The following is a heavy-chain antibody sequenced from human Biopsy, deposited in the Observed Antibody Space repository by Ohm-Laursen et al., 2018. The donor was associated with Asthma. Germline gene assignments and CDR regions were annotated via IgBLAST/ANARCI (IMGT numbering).Heavy chain of an antibody. CDR3: ARTYYDFLTGQVKDVFGV. V-gene: IGHV1-3*04. CDR1: GYNFISFA. J-gene: IGHJ3*01. Sequence: ESSVKVSCKASGYNFISFAIHWVRQAPGQRLEWMGWVNTGNGDTKYSQKFQGRLNISRDTSASTAYMDLSSLRSEDTATYYCARTYYDFLTGQVKDVFGVWGQGTMVTVSS. CDR2: VNTGNGDT. D-gene: IGHD3-9*01.